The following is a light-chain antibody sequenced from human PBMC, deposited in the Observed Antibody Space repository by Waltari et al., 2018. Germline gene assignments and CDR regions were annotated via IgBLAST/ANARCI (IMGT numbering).Light chain of an antibody. J-gene: IGLJ1*01. V-gene: IGLV1-44*01. CDR1: TFNIGSNT. CDR3: AAWDDRLHGYV. Sequence: QSVLTQPPSASGTPGQRVPISCSGRTFNIGSNTVRWFQQVPNMAPQLPISSTNQRPSGVPERFSGSKSGTSASLAISGLQSDDEADYYCAAWDDRLHGYVFGPGTRVTV. CDR2: STN.